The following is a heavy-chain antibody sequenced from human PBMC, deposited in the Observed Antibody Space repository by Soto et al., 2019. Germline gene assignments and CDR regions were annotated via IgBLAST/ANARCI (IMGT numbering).Heavy chain of an antibody. CDR1: GGSISSSSYY. Sequence: PSETLSLTCTVSGGSISSSSYYWGWIRQPPGKGLEWIGSIYYSGSTYYNPSLKSRVTISVDTSKNQFSLKLSSVTAADTAVYYCARQDDFWSGARDNWFDPWGQGTLVTVSS. D-gene: IGHD3-3*01. J-gene: IGHJ5*02. CDR2: IYYSGST. CDR3: ARQDDFWSGARDNWFDP. V-gene: IGHV4-39*01.